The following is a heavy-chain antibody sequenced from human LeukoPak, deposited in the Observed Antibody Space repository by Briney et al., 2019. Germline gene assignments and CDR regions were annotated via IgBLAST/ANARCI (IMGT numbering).Heavy chain of an antibody. CDR2: ISGSGGST. Sequence: GGSLRLSCAASGFTFSSYAMSWVRQAPGKGLEWVSAISGSGGSTYYADSVKGRFTISRDNSKNTLYLQMNSLRAEDTAVYYCAKDPTYYDILTGYPHDYWGQGTLVTVSS. CDR3: AKDPTYYDILTGYPHDY. CDR1: GFTFSSYA. J-gene: IGHJ4*02. V-gene: IGHV3-23*01. D-gene: IGHD3-9*01.